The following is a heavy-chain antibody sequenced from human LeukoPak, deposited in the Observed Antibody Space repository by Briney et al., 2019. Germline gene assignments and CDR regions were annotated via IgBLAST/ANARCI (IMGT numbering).Heavy chain of an antibody. Sequence: GGSLRLSCAASGFTFSSYGMHWVRQAPGKGLEWVAVIWYDGSNRNYADSVKGRFTTSRENSENTLNLQMNSLRAEDTAVYYCVRDYYSRMDVWGQGTTVTVSS. CDR3: VRDYYSRMDV. CDR1: GFTFSSYG. J-gene: IGHJ6*02. CDR2: IWYDGSNR. V-gene: IGHV3-33*01.